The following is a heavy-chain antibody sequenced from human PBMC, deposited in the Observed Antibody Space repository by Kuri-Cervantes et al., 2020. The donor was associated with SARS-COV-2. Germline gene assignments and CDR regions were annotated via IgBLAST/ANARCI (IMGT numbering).Heavy chain of an antibody. J-gene: IGHJ5*02. CDR3: ARHRWFDP. Sequence: GSLRLSCAASGFTFSSYAMSWVRQPPGKGLEWIGEINHSGSTNYNPSLKSRVTISVDTSKNQFSLKLSSVTAADTAVYYCARHRWFDPWGQGTLVTVSS. CDR2: INHSGST. D-gene: IGHD1-14*01. CDR1: GFTFSSYA. V-gene: IGHV4-34*01.